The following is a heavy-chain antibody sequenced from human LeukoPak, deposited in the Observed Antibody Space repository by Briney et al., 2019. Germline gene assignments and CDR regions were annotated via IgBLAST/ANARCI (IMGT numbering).Heavy chain of an antibody. CDR2: ISAYNGNT. CDR1: GYTFTSYG. Sequence: ASVKVSCEASGYTFTSYGISWVRQAPGQGLEWMGWISAYNGNTNYAQKLQGRVTMTTDTSTSTAYMELRSLRSDDTAVYYCARVVEQQLVRGLDWFDPWGQGTLVTVSS. CDR3: ARVVEQQLVRGLDWFDP. V-gene: IGHV1-18*01. D-gene: IGHD6-13*01. J-gene: IGHJ5*02.